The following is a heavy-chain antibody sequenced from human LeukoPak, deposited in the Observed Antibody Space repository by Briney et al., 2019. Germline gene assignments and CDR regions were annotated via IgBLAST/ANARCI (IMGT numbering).Heavy chain of an antibody. CDR3: VESGNRGYSYGYSAFDI. J-gene: IGHJ3*02. CDR2: IYYSGST. D-gene: IGHD5-18*01. Sequence: PSETLSLTCTVSGGSISSGDYYWSWIRQPPGKGLEWIGYIYYSGSTYYNPSLKSRVTMSVDTSKNQFSLKLTSVIAADTAVYYCVESGNRGYSYGYSAFDIWGQGTTVTVSS. CDR1: GGSISSGDYY. V-gene: IGHV4-30-4*01.